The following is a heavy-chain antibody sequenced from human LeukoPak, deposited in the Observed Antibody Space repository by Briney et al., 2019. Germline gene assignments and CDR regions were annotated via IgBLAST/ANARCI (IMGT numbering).Heavy chain of an antibody. D-gene: IGHD6-13*01. Sequence: GGSLRLSCAASGFTFSSYVMSWVRQAPGKGLEWVSVISGSGGSTYHADSVKGRFTISRDNSKNTLYLQMNTLRAEDTAVYCCAKGSTTAAHYYYMDVWGKGTTVTVSS. CDR3: AKGSTTAAHYYYMDV. CDR1: GFTFSSYV. CDR2: ISGSGGST. J-gene: IGHJ6*03. V-gene: IGHV3-23*01.